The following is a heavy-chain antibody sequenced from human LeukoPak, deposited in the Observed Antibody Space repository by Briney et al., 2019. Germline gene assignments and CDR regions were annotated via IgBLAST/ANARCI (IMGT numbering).Heavy chain of an antibody. V-gene: IGHV1-8*01. J-gene: IGHJ4*02. CDR3: ARGNYDFWSGYYGSDY. CDR1: GYTFTSYD. D-gene: IGHD3-3*01. CDR2: MNPNSGNT. Sequence: GASVKVSCKASGYTFTSYDINWVRQATGQGLEWMGWMNPNSGNTGYAQKFQGRVTMTRNTSISTAYMELSSLRSEDMAVYYCARGNYDFWSGYYGSDYWGQGTLVTVSS.